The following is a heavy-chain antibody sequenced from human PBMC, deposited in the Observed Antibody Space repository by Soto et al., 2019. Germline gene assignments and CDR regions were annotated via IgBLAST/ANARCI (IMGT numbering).Heavy chain of an antibody. CDR3: ARARVVPAAIWYYYYVMDV. D-gene: IGHD2-2*01. J-gene: IGHJ6*04. Sequence: GKGLEWVANIKQDGSEKYYVDSVKGRFTNSRDNAKNSLYLQMNSLRAEDTAVYYCARARVVPAAIWYYYYVMDVWGKGTTVTVSS. V-gene: IGHV3-7*01. CDR2: IKQDGSEK.